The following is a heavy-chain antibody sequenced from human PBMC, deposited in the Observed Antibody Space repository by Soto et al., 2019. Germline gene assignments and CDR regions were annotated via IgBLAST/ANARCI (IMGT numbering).Heavy chain of an antibody. CDR2: ISYDGSNK. CDR3: AKGFSYGERYYFDY. Sequence: PGGSLRLSCAASGFSSSSNVMHWVRQAPGKGLEWVALISYDGSNKYYADSVKGRFTISRDNSKNTLYLQMNSLRPEDTAVYYCAKGFSYGERYYFDYWGQGTLVTVSS. CDR1: GFSSSSNV. J-gene: IGHJ4*02. D-gene: IGHD4-17*01. V-gene: IGHV3-30*18.